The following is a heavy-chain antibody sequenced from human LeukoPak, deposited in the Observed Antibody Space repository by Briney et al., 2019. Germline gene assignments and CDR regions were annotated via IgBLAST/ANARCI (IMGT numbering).Heavy chain of an antibody. J-gene: IGHJ6*02. CDR3: ARDHYGSGRYGMDV. CDR1: GFTFSRYC. Sequence: GGSLRLSCAASGFTFSRYCMNWVRQAPGKGLEWVSSISDGSSYIYYADSVKGRFTISRDNAKNSLYLHMNSLRADDTAVYYCARDHYGSGRYGMDVWGQGTTVTVSS. V-gene: IGHV3-21*01. CDR2: ISDGSSYI. D-gene: IGHD3-10*01.